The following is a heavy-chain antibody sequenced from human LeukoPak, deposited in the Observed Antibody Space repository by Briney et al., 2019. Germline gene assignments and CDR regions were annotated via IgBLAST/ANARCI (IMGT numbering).Heavy chain of an antibody. V-gene: IGHV1-69*05. CDR1: GGTFSSYA. D-gene: IGHD6-13*01. CDR2: IIPIFGTA. CDR3: ARAVGGSTAAAGNYYYYYMDV. J-gene: IGHJ6*03. Sequence: SVKVSCKASGGTFSSYAISWVRQAPGQGLEWMGGIIPIFGTANYAQKFQGRVTITTDESTSTAYMELSSLRSEDTAVYYCARAVGGSTAAAGNYYYYYMDVWGKGTTVTVSS.